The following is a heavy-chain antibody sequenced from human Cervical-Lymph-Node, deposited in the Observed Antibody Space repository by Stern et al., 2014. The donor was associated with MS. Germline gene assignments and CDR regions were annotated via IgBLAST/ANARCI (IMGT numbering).Heavy chain of an antibody. V-gene: IGHV4-30-4*01. CDR2: IYYSGRN. CDR1: GDSINSGDFH. D-gene: IGHD4-17*01. Sequence: QVQLQESGPGLVKPSETLSLTCTVSGDSINSGDFHWSWVRQSPGKGLEWIGYIYYSGRNYNNTSLKSRVNMSIDTATNQFSLNLTSVTAADTALYFCARMKTGLRENRGFDFWGQGTQVTVSS. CDR3: ARMKTGLRENRGFDF. J-gene: IGHJ4*02.